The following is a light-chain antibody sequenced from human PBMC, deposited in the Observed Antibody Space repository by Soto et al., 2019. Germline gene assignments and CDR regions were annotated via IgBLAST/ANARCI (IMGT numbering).Light chain of an antibody. Sequence: EIVLTQSPATLSLSPGERATLSCRASQSVSSYLAWYQQKPGQAPRLLIYDASNRATGIPARFGGTGSGTDLTLTISSLQAEDFAVYYCQQRSNWVTFGQGTRLEMK. J-gene: IGKJ5*01. CDR3: QQRSNWVT. CDR2: DAS. CDR1: QSVSSY. V-gene: IGKV3-11*01.